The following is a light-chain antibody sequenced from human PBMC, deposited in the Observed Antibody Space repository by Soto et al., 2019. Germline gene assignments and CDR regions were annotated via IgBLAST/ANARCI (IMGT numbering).Light chain of an antibody. J-gene: IGLJ1*01. CDR3: SSYTSSSTLLYV. CDR2: DVS. Sequence: QSALTQPASVSGSPGQSITISCTGTSSDVGGYNYVSWYQQHPGKAPKLMIYDVSNRPSGVSNRFSGSKAGNPASLTISGVQGEGGGEYYCSSYTSSSTLLYVFGTGTKVTVL. CDR1: SSDVGGYNY. V-gene: IGLV2-14*01.